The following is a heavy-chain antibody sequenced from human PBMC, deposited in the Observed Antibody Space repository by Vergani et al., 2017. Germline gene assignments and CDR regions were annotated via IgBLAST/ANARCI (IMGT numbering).Heavy chain of an antibody. D-gene: IGHD6-19*01. J-gene: IGHJ4*02. Sequence: QVNLQESGPGLVKPSETLSLTCAVSGDSISSGNNWGWIRQPPGKGLEWIGYIYYSGSTNYNPSLKSRVTISVDTSKNQFSLKLSSVTAADTALYYCAREVAVAGRHFDYWGQGTLVTVSS. V-gene: IGHV4-61*01. CDR2: IYYSGST. CDR3: AREVAVAGRHFDY. CDR1: GDSISSGNN.